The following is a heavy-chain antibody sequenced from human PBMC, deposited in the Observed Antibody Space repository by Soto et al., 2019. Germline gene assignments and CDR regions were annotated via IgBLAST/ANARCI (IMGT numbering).Heavy chain of an antibody. CDR3: ARDLLAARPGIEWGY. J-gene: IGHJ4*02. Sequence: QVQLVESGGGVVQPGRSLRLPCAASGFTFSSYGMHWVRQAPGKGLEWVAVIWYDGSNKYYADSVKGRFTISRDNSKNTLYLQMNSLRAEDTAVYYCARDLLAARPGIEWGYWGQGTLVTVSS. D-gene: IGHD6-6*01. CDR2: IWYDGSNK. CDR1: GFTFSSYG. V-gene: IGHV3-33*01.